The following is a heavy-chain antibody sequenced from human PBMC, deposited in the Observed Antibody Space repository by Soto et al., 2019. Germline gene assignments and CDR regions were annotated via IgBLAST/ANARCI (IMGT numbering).Heavy chain of an antibody. V-gene: IGHV1-69*06. Sequence: QVQLVQSGAEVKKPGSSVKVSCKASGGTFSSYAISWVRQAPGQGLEWMGGIIPIFGTANYAQKFQGRVTITADKSRGTAYMGRGSLKFENTAVYYCGRRGGFGALYYYGMDVWGQGTTVTVSS. CDR2: IIPIFGTA. J-gene: IGHJ6*02. D-gene: IGHD3-10*01. CDR1: GGTFSSYA. CDR3: GRRGGFGALYYYGMDV.